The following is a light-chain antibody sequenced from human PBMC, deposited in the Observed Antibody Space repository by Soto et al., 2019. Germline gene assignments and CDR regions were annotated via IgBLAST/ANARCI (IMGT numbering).Light chain of an antibody. CDR2: PAS. V-gene: IGKV1-9*01. CDR3: QHLSGYPRT. J-gene: IGKJ1*01. CDR1: QGISTY. Sequence: IQLTQSPSSLSASVGDRVTITCRASQGISTYLAWYQQKPGKAPNLLIYPASTLQSGVPLRFSGSGSGTEFTLTISSLQPEDFSTYFCQHLSGYPRTFGQGTKVDIK.